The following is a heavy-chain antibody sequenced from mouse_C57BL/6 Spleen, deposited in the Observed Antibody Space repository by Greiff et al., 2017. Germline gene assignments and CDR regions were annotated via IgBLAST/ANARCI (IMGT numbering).Heavy chain of an antibody. CDR2: INPNNGGT. CDR3: ARAGWLPLYYAMDY. CDR1: GYTFTDYY. D-gene: IGHD2-3*01. V-gene: IGHV1-26*01. J-gene: IGHJ4*01. Sequence: EVQLQQSGPELVKPGASVKISCKASGYTFTDYYMNWVKQSHGKSLEWIGDINPNNGGTSYNQKFKGKATLTVDKSSSTAYMELRSLTSEDSAVYYCARAGWLPLYYAMDYWGQGTSVTVSS.